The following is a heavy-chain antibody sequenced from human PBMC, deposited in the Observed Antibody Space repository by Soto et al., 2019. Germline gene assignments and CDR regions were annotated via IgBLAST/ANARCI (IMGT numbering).Heavy chain of an antibody. J-gene: IGHJ6*02. D-gene: IGHD1-26*01. Sequence: ASVKVSCKASGYTFTGYYVHWVRQAPGQGLEWMGWINPNSGGTNYAQKFQGWVTMTRDTSISTAYMELSRLRSDDTAVYFCARDLPYSGSPYSYYGMGVWGQGTTVIVSS. CDR1: GYTFTGYY. CDR2: INPNSGGT. CDR3: ARDLPYSGSPYSYYGMGV. V-gene: IGHV1-2*04.